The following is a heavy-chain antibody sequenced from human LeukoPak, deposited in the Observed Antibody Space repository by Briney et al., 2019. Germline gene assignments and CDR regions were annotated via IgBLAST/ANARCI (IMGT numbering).Heavy chain of an antibody. Sequence: ASVKVSCKASGYTFTGYYMHWVRQAPGQGLEWMGWINPNSGGTNYAQKFQGRVTMTRDTSINTAYMELNSLRSEDTAVYYCAADREPTDPYKWVDPWGQGTQVIVSS. J-gene: IGHJ5*02. D-gene: IGHD1-1*01. V-gene: IGHV1-2*02. CDR3: AADREPTDPYKWVDP. CDR2: INPNSGGT. CDR1: GYTFTGYY.